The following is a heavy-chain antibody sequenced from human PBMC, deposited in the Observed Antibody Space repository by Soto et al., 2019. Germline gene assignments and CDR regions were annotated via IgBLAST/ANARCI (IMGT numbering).Heavy chain of an antibody. D-gene: IGHD3-16*01. Sequence: QVQLVESGGGVVQPGRSLRLSCAASGFTFSSYGMHWVRQAPGKGLEWVAVIWYDGSNKYYADSVKGRFTSSRDNSKNTLYLQMNSLSAGDTAVYYCARGHFYESAVDSWGQGTLVTVSS. J-gene: IGHJ4*02. CDR1: GFTFSSYG. CDR2: IWYDGSNK. V-gene: IGHV3-33*01. CDR3: ARGHFYESAVDS.